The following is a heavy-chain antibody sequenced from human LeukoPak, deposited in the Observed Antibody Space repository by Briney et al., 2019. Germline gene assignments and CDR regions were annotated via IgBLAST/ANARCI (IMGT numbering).Heavy chain of an antibody. CDR3: ATAKYRSSPAF. V-gene: IGHV3-74*01. D-gene: IGHD6-13*01. Sequence: GGSLRLSCAASGFTFSSYAMSWVRQAPGKGLVWVSRINSDGSSTSYADSVKGRFTISRDNAKNTLYLQMNSLRAEDTAVYYCATAKYRSSPAFWGQGTLVTVSS. CDR2: INSDGSST. J-gene: IGHJ4*02. CDR1: GFTFSSYA.